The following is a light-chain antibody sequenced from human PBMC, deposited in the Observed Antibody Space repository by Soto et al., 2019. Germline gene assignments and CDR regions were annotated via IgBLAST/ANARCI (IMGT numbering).Light chain of an antibody. V-gene: IGKV3D-15*01. Sequence: EIVMTQSPATLSVSPGERATLSCRASQSVSSNLAWYQQKPGQAPRLLIYGASSRATGIPDRFSGSGSGTDFTLTVSSLQSEDFAVYYCQQYNNWPPITFGQGTRLEIK. CDR1: QSVSSN. CDR3: QQYNNWPPIT. CDR2: GAS. J-gene: IGKJ5*01.